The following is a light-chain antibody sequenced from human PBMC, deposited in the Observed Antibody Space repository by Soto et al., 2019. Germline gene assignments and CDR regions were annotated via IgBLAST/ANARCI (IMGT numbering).Light chain of an antibody. Sequence: QSVLTQPPSASGSPGQSVAISCTGTSSDVGGYNYVSWYQQYPGKAPKLIMYEVTKRPSGVPDRFSGSKSGNTASLTVSGLQAEDEAEYYWRPYVGRHNYVSATGTKVT. V-gene: IGLV2-8*01. CDR3: RPYVGRHNYV. CDR2: EVT. J-gene: IGLJ1*01. CDR1: SSDVGGYNY.